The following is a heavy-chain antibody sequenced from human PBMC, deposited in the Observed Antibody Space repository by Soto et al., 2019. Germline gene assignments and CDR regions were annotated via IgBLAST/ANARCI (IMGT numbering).Heavy chain of an antibody. CDR3: AKRAYGSDFDY. J-gene: IGHJ4*02. V-gene: IGHV3-23*01. Sequence: EVQLLESGGGLVQPGGSLRLSCAASGFTFSSYAMSWLGQAPGKGLEWASVISGSGDSKYYADSVKGRFTISRDNSKNTLYLQMNSLRVEDTAVYYCAKRAYGSDFDYWGQGTLVTVSS. D-gene: IGHD3-10*01. CDR2: ISGSGDSK. CDR1: GFTFSSYA.